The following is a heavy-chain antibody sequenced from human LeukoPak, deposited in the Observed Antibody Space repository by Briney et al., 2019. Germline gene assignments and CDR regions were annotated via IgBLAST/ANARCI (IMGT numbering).Heavy chain of an antibody. J-gene: IGHJ5*02. Sequence: SVKVSCKASGGTFSSYAISWVRQAPGQGLEWMGGIIPIFGTANYAQKFQGRVTITADESTSTAYMELSSLRSEDTAVYYCARVTYYYGSGSYVSIDSFDPWGQGTLVTVSS. CDR2: IIPIFGTA. CDR3: ARVTYYYGSGSYVSIDSFDP. CDR1: GGTFSSYA. V-gene: IGHV1-69*13. D-gene: IGHD3-10*01.